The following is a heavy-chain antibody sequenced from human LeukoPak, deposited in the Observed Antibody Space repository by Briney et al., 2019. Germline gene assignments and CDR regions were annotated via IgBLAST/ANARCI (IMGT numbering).Heavy chain of an antibody. CDR1: GYTFTGYY. CDR2: INPNSGGT. D-gene: IGHD3-10*01. V-gene: IGHV1-2*06. J-gene: IGHJ4*02. Sequence: ASVKVSCKASGYTFTGYYMHWVRQAPGQGLEWMGRINPNSGGTNYAQKFQGRVTMTRDTSIRTAYMELSRLRSDDTAVYYCARVYYGSGNTDYWGQGTLVTVSS. CDR3: ARVYYGSGNTDY.